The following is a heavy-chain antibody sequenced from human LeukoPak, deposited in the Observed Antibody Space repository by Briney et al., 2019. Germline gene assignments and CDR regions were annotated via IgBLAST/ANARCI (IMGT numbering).Heavy chain of an antibody. CDR3: LSRVVGSSIDY. CDR2: IYSDGAT. J-gene: IGHJ4*02. Sequence: GGSLRLSRAASGFTVGRNYMTWVRQAPGKGLEWVSVIYSDGATYYTDSVKGRFTISGDNSKNTLYLQMNSLRTEDTAGYYCLSRVVGSSIDYWGQGSLVTVSS. D-gene: IGHD2-15*01. V-gene: IGHV3-66*01. CDR1: GFTVGRNY.